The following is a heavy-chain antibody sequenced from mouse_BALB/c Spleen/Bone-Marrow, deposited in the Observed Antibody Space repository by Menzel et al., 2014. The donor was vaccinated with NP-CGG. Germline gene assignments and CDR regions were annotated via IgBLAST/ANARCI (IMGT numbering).Heavy chain of an antibody. CDR3: ARHAYYDQTEVSFVY. CDR2: ISGGGSYT. Sequence: EVMLVESGGGLVKSGGSLELSCAASGFTFSNYGMSWVRQTPEKRLEWVATISGGGSYTFYSDSMKGRFTISRDNAKNNLHLQLSSLRSEDTALYYCARHAYYDQTEVSFVYWGQGTLVTVSA. CDR1: GFTFSNYG. D-gene: IGHD2-4*01. J-gene: IGHJ3*01. V-gene: IGHV5-9-2*01.